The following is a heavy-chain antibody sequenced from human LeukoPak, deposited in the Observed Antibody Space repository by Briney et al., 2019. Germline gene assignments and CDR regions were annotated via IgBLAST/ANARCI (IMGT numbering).Heavy chain of an antibody. CDR2: IYYSGST. CDR3: ARGLGSSWYPTRGYNWFDP. J-gene: IGHJ5*02. D-gene: IGHD6-13*01. Sequence: SETLSLTCTVSGGSISSYYWSWIRQPPGKGLEWIGYIYYSGSTNYNPSLKSRVTISVDTSKNQFSLKLSSVTAADTAVYYCARGLGSSWYPTRGYNWFDPWGQGTLVTVSS. CDR1: GGSISSYY. V-gene: IGHV4-59*01.